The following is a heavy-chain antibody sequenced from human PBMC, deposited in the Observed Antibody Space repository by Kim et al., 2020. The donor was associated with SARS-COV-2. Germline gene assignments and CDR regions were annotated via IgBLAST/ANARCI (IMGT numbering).Heavy chain of an antibody. CDR3: ARGGGDYVWGSYRLFDY. Sequence: GGSLRLSCAASGFTFSSYGMHWVRQAPGKGLEWVAIIWYNGSNKYYGDSVKGRFTISRDNSKNTLYLQMNSLRAEDTAVYYCARGGGDYVWGSYRLFDYWGQGTLVTVSS. V-gene: IGHV3-33*01. J-gene: IGHJ4*02. CDR2: IWYNGSNK. CDR1: GFTFSSYG. D-gene: IGHD3-16*02.